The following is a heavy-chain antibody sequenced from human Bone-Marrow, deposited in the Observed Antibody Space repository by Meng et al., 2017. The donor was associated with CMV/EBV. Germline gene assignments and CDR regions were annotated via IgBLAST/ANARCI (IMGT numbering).Heavy chain of an antibody. CDR1: GFTFSGSA. CDR2: IRSKANSYAT. D-gene: IGHD2-2*01. J-gene: IGHJ3*02. CDR3: ASGTYCSSTSCTNAFDI. Sequence: GESLKISCAASGFTFSGSAMHWVRQASGKGLEWVGRIRSKANSYATAYAASVKGRFTISRDNSKNTVYLQMNSLRAEDTAVYYCASGTYCSSTSCTNAFDIWGQGTMVT. V-gene: IGHV3-73*01.